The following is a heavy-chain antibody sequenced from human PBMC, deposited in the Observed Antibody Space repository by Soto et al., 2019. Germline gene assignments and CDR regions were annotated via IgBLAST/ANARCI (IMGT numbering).Heavy chain of an antibody. CDR2: IYPSDSDT. J-gene: IGHJ5*02. CDR3: AGPTGYYGSGTYNRLS. CDR1: GYTFTNYW. D-gene: IGHD3-10*01. Sequence: PGESLKISCKGSGYTFTNYWIGWVRQMPVKGLEWMGIIYPSDSDTRYRPSFQGQVTISADKSISTAYLQWSSLKASDTAVYYCAGPTGYYGSGTYNRLSWGQGTLVTVSS. V-gene: IGHV5-51*01.